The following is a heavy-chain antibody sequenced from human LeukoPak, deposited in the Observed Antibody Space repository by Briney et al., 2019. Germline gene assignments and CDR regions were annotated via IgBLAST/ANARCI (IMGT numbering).Heavy chain of an antibody. CDR2: FDPEDGET. D-gene: IGHD3-10*01. J-gene: IGHJ5*02. V-gene: IGHV1-24*01. CDR1: GYTLIELP. CDR3: ATDRLRSMVRGVLRSLEGFDP. Sequence: GASVKVSCKVSGYTLIELPMHWVRQAPGEGLEWMGGFDPEDGETIYAQKFQGRVTMTEDTSTDTAYMELSSLRSEDTAVYYCATDRLRSMVRGVLRSLEGFDPWGQGTLVTVSS.